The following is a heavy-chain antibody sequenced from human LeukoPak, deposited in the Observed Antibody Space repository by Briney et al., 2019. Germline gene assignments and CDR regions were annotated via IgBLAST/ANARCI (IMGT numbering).Heavy chain of an antibody. J-gene: IGHJ6*03. CDR3: ARHIGIAAAGYYYYYMDV. Sequence: NTSETLSLTCTVSGDSISSNSYYWGWIRQPPGKGLEWIGSIYYSGSTYYNPSLKSRVTISVDTSKNQFSLKLSSVTAADTAVYYCARHIGIAAAGYYYYYMDVWGKGTTVTVSS. CDR2: IYYSGST. V-gene: IGHV4-39*01. D-gene: IGHD6-13*01. CDR1: GDSISSNSYY.